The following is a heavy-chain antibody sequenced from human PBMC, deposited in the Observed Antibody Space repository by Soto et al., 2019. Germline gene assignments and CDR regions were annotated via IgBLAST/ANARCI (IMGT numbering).Heavy chain of an antibody. J-gene: IGHJ4*02. D-gene: IGHD1-1*01. CDR3: SKGGRTKAERFTPDY. Sequence: SETLSLTCTVSGDSIAHYYWSWIRQPPGKRLEWIGYIYYTGSTTYNPSLESRVTMSIDTSRNQFSLKLRFVNVADPANYYCSKGGRTKAERFTPDYWGRGTLVTVSS. CDR2: IYYTGST. CDR1: GDSIAHYY. V-gene: IGHV4-59*01.